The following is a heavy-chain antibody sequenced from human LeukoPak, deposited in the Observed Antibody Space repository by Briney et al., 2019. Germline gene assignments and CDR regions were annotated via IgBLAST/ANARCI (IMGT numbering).Heavy chain of an antibody. CDR3: ARDRGVRGVRINYFDY. J-gene: IGHJ4*02. V-gene: IGHV4-59*01. D-gene: IGHD3-10*01. CDR2: IYYSGST. CDR1: GGSINSYY. Sequence: SETLSLTCTVSGGSINSYYWSWLRQPPGKGPEWIGYIYYSGSTNYNPSLKSRVTISVDTSKNQFSLKLSPVTAADTAVYYCARDRGVRGVRINYFDYWGQGTLVTVSS.